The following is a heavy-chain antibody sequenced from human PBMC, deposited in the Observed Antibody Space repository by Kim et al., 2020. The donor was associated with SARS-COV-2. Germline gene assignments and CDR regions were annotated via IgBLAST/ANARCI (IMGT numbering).Heavy chain of an antibody. CDR1: GFTFSNAW. J-gene: IGHJ4*02. V-gene: IGHV3-15*01. D-gene: IGHD3-10*01. Sequence: GGSLRLSCAASGFTFSNAWMSWVRQAPGKGLEWVGRIKSKTDGGTTDYAAPVKGRFTISRDDSKNTLYLQMNSLKTEDTAVYYCTTGYYGSGSYYSVVWGQGTLVTVSS. CDR2: IKSKTDGGTT. CDR3: TTGYYGSGSYYSVV.